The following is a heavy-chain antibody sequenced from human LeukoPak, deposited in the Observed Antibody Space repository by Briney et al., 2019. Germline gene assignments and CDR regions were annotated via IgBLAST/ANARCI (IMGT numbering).Heavy chain of an antibody. CDR3: TTVAITMVLGVIIITRSFDY. Sequence: GGSLRLSCAASGFTFSSAWMSWVRQAPGKGLEWVGRIKSKTDGGTTDYAAPVKGRFTISRDNSKNTLSLQMNSLKTEDTAMYYCTTVAITMVLGVIIITRSFDYWGQGTLVTVSS. CDR1: GFTFSSAW. CDR2: IKSKTDGGTT. V-gene: IGHV3-15*01. J-gene: IGHJ4*02. D-gene: IGHD3-10*01.